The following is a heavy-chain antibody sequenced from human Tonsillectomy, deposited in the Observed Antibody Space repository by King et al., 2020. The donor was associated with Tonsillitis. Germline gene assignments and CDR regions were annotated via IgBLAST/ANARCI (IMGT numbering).Heavy chain of an antibody. CDR3: ARASGSSWYMINYSYYGMDV. CDR2: INSDGSST. J-gene: IGHJ6*02. Sequence: VQLVESGGGLVQPGGSLILSCAASGFTFSSYWMHWVRQAPGKGLVWVSHINSDGSSTSYADSVKGRFTISRDNAKNTLYLQMNSLRAEDTAVYYCARASGSSWYMINYSYYGMDVWGQGTTVTVSS. D-gene: IGHD6-13*01. V-gene: IGHV3-74*01. CDR1: GFTFSSYW.